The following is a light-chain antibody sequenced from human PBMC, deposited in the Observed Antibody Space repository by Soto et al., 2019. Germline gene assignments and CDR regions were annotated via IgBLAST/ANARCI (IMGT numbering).Light chain of an antibody. CDR2: GAS. CDR3: QNNNIWALYT. V-gene: IGKV3-15*01. CDR1: QSVGSN. J-gene: IGKJ2*01. Sequence: EVVMTQSPATLSVSPGERATLSCRASQSVGSNLAWYQHKPGQAPRLLIYGASTRATGIPARFSGSGSGTDFSLTISSLHSVDFAVYYCQNNNIWALYTFGQGTKLEIK.